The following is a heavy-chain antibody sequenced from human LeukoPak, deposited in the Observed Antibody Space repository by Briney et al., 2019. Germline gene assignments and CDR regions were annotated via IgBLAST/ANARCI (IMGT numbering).Heavy chain of an antibody. Sequence: SETLSLTCTVPGGSISGSSYYWGWIRQPPGKGLEWIGSIYYSGSTYYNPSLKSRVTISVDTSKNQFSLKLSSVTAADTAVYYCARANYDSSGHFDYWGQGTLVTVSS. V-gene: IGHV4-39*01. CDR2: IYYSGST. J-gene: IGHJ4*02. D-gene: IGHD3-22*01. CDR3: ARANYDSSGHFDY. CDR1: GGSISGSSYY.